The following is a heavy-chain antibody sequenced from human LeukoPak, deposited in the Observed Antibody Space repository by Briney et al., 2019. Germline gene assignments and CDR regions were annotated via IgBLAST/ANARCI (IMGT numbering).Heavy chain of an antibody. CDR2: IYYSGRT. CDR3: ASAPNGDFFDY. Sequence: KSSETLSLTCTVSAGSIGNYYWGWIRQAPGKALEWIGYIYYSGRTNYNPSLKSRVTISEGTSTNQFTLKLSSVTTADTAIYYCASAPNGDFFDYWGQGTLVTVSS. V-gene: IGHV4-59*01. J-gene: IGHJ4*02. D-gene: IGHD2-8*01. CDR1: AGSIGNYY.